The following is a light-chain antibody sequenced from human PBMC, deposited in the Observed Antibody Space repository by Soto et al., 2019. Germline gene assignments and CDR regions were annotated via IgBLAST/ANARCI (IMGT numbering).Light chain of an antibody. J-gene: IGKJ4*01. CDR1: QDIKKD. Sequence: AIQMTQSPSSLSASVGDRVTITCRASQDIKKDLGWYQQKPGKAPKLLIYVASSLQSGVPSRFSGSGSGSDFTLTIGSLQPEDFATYYWLQDFNYPLTFGGGTKVEVK. V-gene: IGKV1-6*01. CDR3: LQDFNYPLT. CDR2: VAS.